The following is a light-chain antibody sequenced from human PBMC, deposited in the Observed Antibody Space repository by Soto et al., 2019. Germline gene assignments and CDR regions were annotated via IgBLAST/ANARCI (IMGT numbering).Light chain of an antibody. CDR2: DVT. CDR1: SSDVGGHNY. CDR3: CSYAGFYTLV. V-gene: IGLV2-11*01. Sequence: QPVLTQPRSVSGSPGQSVTISCTGTSSDVGGHNYVSWYQQHPGEAPKLMIYDVTRRPSGVPDRFSGSKSGNAASLTISGLQAEDEADYYCCSYAGFYTLVFGGGTKVTVL. J-gene: IGLJ3*02.